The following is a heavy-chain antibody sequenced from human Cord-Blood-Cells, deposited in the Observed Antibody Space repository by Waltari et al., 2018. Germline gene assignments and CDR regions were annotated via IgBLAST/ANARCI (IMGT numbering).Heavy chain of an antibody. Sequence: QVQLQESGPGLVKPSQTLSLTCTVSGGSISSGGYYWSWIRQHPGKGLEWIGYIYYSGSTYYNPSLKSRVTISVDTSKNQFSRKLSSVTAADTAVYYCASRYWNAGSLGSPDAFDIWGQGTMVTVSS. D-gene: IGHD3-16*01. CDR1: GGSISSGGYY. J-gene: IGHJ3*02. V-gene: IGHV4-31*03. CDR2: IYYSGST. CDR3: ASRYWNAGSLGSPDAFDI.